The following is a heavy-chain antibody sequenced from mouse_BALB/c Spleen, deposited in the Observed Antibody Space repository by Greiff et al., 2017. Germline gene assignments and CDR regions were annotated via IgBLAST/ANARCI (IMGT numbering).Heavy chain of an antibody. CDR1: GFTFTDYY. CDR3: ASHWYFDV. Sequence: EVKVVESGGGLVQPGGSLRLSCATSGFTFTDYYMSWVRQPPGKALEWLGFIRNKANGYTTEYSASVKGRFTISRDNSQSILYLQMNTLRAEDSATYYCASHWYFDVWGAGTTVTVSS. V-gene: IGHV7-3*02. CDR2: IRNKANGYTT. J-gene: IGHJ1*01.